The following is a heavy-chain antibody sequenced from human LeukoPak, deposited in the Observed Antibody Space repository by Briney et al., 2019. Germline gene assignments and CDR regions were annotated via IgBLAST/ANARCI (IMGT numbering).Heavy chain of an antibody. V-gene: IGHV4-30-4*02. J-gene: IGHJ4*02. CDR2: IYYSGST. Sequence: SETLSLTCTVSGGSISSGDYYWSWIRQPPGKGLEWIGYIYYSGSTYYNPSLKSRVTISVDTSKNQFSLKLSSVTAADTAVYYCAREIRWSLGGYYFDYWGQGTLVTVSS. CDR1: GGSISSGDYY. D-gene: IGHD2-21*01. CDR3: AREIRWSLGGYYFDY.